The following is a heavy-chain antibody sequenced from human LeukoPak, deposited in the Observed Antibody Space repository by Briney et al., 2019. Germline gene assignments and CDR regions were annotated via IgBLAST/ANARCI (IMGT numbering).Heavy chain of an antibody. CDR2: ISGSGSLI. V-gene: IGHV3-48*03. J-gene: IGHJ4*02. D-gene: IGHD6-19*01. Sequence: PGGSLRLSCAASGFTFSSYGMNWVRQAPGKGLEWVSYISGSGSLIYYADSVKGRFTISRDNAKNSLYLQMNSLRVEDTAVYYCARGRYSSGWYYFDYWGQGTLVTVSS. CDR3: ARGRYSSGWYYFDY. CDR1: GFTFSSYG.